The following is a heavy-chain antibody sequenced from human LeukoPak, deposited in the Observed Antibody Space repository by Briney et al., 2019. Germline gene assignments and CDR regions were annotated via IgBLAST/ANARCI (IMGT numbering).Heavy chain of an antibody. CDR3: AKDLGYYDSSGL. Sequence: SQTLSLTCTVSGGSISSGDYYWSWIRQPPGKGLEWIGYIYYSGSTYYNPSLKSRVTISVDTSKNQFSLKLSSVTAADTAVYYCAKDLGYYDSSGLWGQGTLVTVSS. J-gene: IGHJ4*02. V-gene: IGHV4-30-4*01. CDR2: IYYSGST. D-gene: IGHD3-22*01. CDR1: GGSISSGDYY.